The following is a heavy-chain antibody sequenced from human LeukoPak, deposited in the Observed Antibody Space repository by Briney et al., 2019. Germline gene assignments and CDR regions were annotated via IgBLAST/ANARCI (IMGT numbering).Heavy chain of an antibody. Sequence: GGSLRLSCAASGFTFSSYGMHWVRQAPGKGLEWVAGISYDGSNEYYPVSVKDRVTISRDNSQNTLYLQMNSLRVEDTAVYYCAREIGPLGGSVVVAAAPSPYYGMDVWGQGTTVTVSS. V-gene: IGHV3-30*03. J-gene: IGHJ6*02. CDR1: GFTFSSYG. CDR2: ISYDGSNE. CDR3: AREIGPLGGSVVVAAAPSPYYGMDV. D-gene: IGHD2-15*01.